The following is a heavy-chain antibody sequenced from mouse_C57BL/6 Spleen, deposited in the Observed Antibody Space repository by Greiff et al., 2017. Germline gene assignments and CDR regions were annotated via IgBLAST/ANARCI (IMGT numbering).Heavy chain of an antibody. V-gene: IGHV5-4*03. Sequence: EVKLVESGGGLVKPGGSLKISCAASGFTFSSYAMSWVSQTPEKRLEWVATISDGGSYTYYPDNVKGRFTISRDNAKNNRYLQMSHLKSEDTAMYYCARALLLRSTYYVDYWGQGTTLTVSS. CDR3: ARALLLRSTYYVDY. CDR2: ISDGGSYT. D-gene: IGHD1-1*01. CDR1: GFTFSSYA. J-gene: IGHJ2*01.